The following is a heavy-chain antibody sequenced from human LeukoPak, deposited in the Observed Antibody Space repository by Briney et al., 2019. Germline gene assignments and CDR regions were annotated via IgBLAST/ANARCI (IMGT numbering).Heavy chain of an antibody. V-gene: IGHV4-59*08. CDR1: GGSISSYY. D-gene: IGHD2-2*01. CDR2: IYYSGST. J-gene: IGHJ6*03. CDR3: GGSSSYYYMDV. Sequence: PSETLSLTCTVSGGSISSYYWSWIRQPPGKGLEWIGYIYYSGSTNYNPSLKSRVTISVDTSKNQFSLKLSSVTAADTAVYYCGGSSSYYYMDVWGKGTTVTISS.